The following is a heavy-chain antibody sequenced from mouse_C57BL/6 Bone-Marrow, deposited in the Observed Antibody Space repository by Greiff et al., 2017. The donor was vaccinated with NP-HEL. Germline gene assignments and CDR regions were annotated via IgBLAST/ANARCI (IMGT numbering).Heavy chain of an antibody. D-gene: IGHD2-4*01. J-gene: IGHJ3*01. CDR3: AIYYDYGGFAY. Sequence: EVKLVESGGGLVKPGGSLKLSCEASGFTFSDYGMHWVRQAPEKGLEWVAYISSGSSTIYYADTVKGRFTISRDNAKNTLFLQMTSLRSEDTAMYYCAIYYDYGGFAYWGQGTLVTVSA. V-gene: IGHV5-17*01. CDR1: GFTFSDYG. CDR2: ISSGSSTI.